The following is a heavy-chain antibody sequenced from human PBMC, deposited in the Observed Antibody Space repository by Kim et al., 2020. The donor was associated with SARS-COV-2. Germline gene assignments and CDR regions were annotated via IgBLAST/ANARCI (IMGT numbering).Heavy chain of an antibody. Sequence: GGSLRLSCAASGFTFSSYWMSWVRQAPGKGLEWVANIKQDGSEKYYVDSVKGRFTISRDNAKNSLYLQMNSLRAEDTAVYYCARVTGGGNSGRRYTYYYYGMDVWGQGTTVTVSS. CDR2: IKQDGSEK. J-gene: IGHJ6*02. CDR3: ARVTGGGNSGRRYTYYYYGMDV. CDR1: GFTFSSYW. V-gene: IGHV3-7*03. D-gene: IGHD2-21*02.